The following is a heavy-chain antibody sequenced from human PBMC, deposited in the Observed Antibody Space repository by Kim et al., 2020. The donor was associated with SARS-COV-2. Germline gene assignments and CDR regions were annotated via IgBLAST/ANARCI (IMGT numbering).Heavy chain of an antibody. CDR3: ARLVYYDILTGLEPSNWFDP. CDR1: GYTFTSYG. J-gene: IGHJ5*02. Sequence: ASVKVSCKASGYTFTSYGISWVRQAPGQGLEWMGWISAYNGNTNYAQKLQGRVTMTTDTSTSTAYMELRSLRSDDTAVYYCARLVYYDILTGLEPSNWFDPWGQGTLVTVSS. V-gene: IGHV1-18*04. CDR2: ISAYNGNT. D-gene: IGHD3-9*01.